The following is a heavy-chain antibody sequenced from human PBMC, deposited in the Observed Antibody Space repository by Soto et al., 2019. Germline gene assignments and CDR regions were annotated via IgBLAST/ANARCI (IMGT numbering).Heavy chain of an antibody. J-gene: IGHJ4*02. CDR3: ASGTNGAFFVY. CDR2: INAGNGNT. D-gene: IGHD2-8*01. CDR1: GYTFTSYA. V-gene: IGHV1-3*01. Sequence: ASVKVSCKASGYTFTSYAMHWVRQAPGQRLEWMGWINAGNGNTKYSQKFQGRFTISRDNVKNSLYLQMNSLRAEDTAVYYCASGTNGAFFVYWGQGILVTVSS.